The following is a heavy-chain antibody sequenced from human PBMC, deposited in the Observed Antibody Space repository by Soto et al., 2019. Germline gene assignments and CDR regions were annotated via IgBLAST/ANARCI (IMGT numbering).Heavy chain of an antibody. Sequence: QVQLVQSGAEVKKPGASVKVSCKASGYTFTSYDISWGRQAPGQGLEWMGWMSTSNGNTNYAQKLQGRVTMTTDTSTSTANMELRSLRPDDTAVYFCARDRNWVDPWGQGTLVTVS. J-gene: IGHJ5*02. V-gene: IGHV1-18*01. CDR2: MSTSNGNT. CDR1: GYTFTSYD. CDR3: ARDRNWVDP.